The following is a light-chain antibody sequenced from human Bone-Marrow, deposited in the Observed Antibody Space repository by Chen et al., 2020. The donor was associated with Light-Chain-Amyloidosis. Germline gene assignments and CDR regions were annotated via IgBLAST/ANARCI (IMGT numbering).Light chain of an antibody. J-gene: IGLJ3*02. CDR1: NIGSTS. V-gene: IGLV3-21*02. CDR2: DDS. CDR3: QVWDRSSDRPV. Sequence: SYVLTQPSSVSVAPVQTATIACGGNNIGSTSVHWYQQTPGQAPLLVVYDDSDRPSGIPGRLSGSNSGNTATLTISRVEAGDEADYYCQVWDRSSDRPVFGGGTKLPVL.